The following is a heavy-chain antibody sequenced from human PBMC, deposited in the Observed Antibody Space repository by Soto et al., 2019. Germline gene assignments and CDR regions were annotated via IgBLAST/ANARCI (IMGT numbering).Heavy chain of an antibody. CDR2: IYHSGST. D-gene: IGHD6-6*01. CDR1: GGSISSGGYS. V-gene: IGHV4-30-2*01. J-gene: IGHJ5*02. CDR3: ARYSSSPSRNWFDP. Sequence: SETLSLTCAVSGGSISSGGYSWSWIRQPPGKGLEWIGYIYHSGSTYYNPSLKSRVTISVDRSKNQFSLKLSSVTAADTAVYYCARYSSSPSRNWFDPWGQGTLVTVSS.